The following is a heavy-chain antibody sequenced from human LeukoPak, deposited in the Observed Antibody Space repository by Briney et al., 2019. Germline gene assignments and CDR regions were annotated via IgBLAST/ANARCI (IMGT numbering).Heavy chain of an antibody. CDR1: GGSISSSSYY. Sequence: SETLSLTCTVSGGSISSSSYYWGWIRQPPGKGLEWIGSIYYSGSTYYNPSLKSRVTISVDTSKNQFSLKLSSVTAADTAVYYCARDGLKSWFDPWGQGTLVTVSS. CDR3: ARDGLKSWFDP. V-gene: IGHV4-39*07. J-gene: IGHJ5*02. CDR2: IYYSGST. D-gene: IGHD3-10*01.